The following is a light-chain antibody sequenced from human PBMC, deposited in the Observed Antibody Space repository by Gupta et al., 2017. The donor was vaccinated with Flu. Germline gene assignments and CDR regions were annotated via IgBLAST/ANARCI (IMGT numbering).Light chain of an antibody. CDR3: QQDNNWPLT. CDR2: GAS. J-gene: IGKJ5*01. Sequence: IVVTQFPSTLSVSPGEISTLSCRASQSLSSNLAWYQQKPGQAPRLLIYGASTRATGIPARFSGSGSGTDFTLTISSLQSEDFAVYSCQQDNNWPLTFGQGTRLEIK. V-gene: IGKV3-15*01. CDR1: QSLSSN.